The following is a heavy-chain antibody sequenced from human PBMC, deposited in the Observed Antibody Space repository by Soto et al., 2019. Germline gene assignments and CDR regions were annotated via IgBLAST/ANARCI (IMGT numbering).Heavy chain of an antibody. CDR2: IIPIFGTA. CDR1: GGTFSSYA. J-gene: IGHJ4*02. D-gene: IGHD3-22*01. CDR3: ARKPVYDSSGYYLDY. Sequence: SVKVSCKASGGTFSSYAISWVRQAPGQGLEWMGGIIPIFGTANYAQKFQGRVTITADESTSTAYMELGSLRSEDTAVYYCARKPVYDSSGYYLDYWGQGTLVTVSS. V-gene: IGHV1-69*13.